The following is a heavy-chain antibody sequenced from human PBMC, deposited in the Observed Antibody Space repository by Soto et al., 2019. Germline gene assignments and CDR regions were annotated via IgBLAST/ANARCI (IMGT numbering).Heavy chain of an antibody. J-gene: IGHJ6*02. CDR2: ISYDGRYK. Sequence: GGSLRLSCAASGFTFSTYGMHWVRQAPGKGLEWVGLISYDGRYKYYPDSVKGRFTISRDNSKNTLYLQMNSLRAEDTAVYYCARGAHYYDSSGYYYPFYYGMDVWGQGTTVTVSS. CDR3: ARGAHYYDSSGYYYPFYYGMDV. V-gene: IGHV3-30*03. CDR1: GFTFSTYG. D-gene: IGHD3-22*01.